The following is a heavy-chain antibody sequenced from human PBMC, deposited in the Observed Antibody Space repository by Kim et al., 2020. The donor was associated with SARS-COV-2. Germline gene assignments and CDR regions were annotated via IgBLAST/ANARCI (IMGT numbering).Heavy chain of an antibody. D-gene: IGHD3-16*01. CDR2: IYSGGSST. V-gene: IGHV3-23*03. CDR1: GFTFSSYA. CDR3: GISRVRGLALGGMDV. Sequence: GGSLRLSCAASGFTFSSYAMSWVRQAPGKGLEWVSVIYSGGSSTYYADSVKGRFTISRDNSKNTLYLQMNSLRAEDTAVYYCGISRVRGLALGGMDVWGQGTTVTVSS. J-gene: IGHJ6*02.